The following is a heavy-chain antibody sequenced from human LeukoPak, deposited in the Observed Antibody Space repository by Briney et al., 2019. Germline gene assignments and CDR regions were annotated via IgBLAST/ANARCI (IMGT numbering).Heavy chain of an antibody. J-gene: IGHJ4*02. CDR2: IYPADSDT. V-gene: IGHV5-51*01. CDR3: ARRDNGAETYFDY. D-gene: IGHD1-1*01. CDR1: GYIFTDYW. Sequence: GESLKISCQVSGYIFTDYWIGWVRQMPGKGLESMGIIYPADSDTAYSPFFQGQVTISADKSISTVYLQWSSLKASDTAMYYCARRDNGAETYFDYWGQGTLVTVSS.